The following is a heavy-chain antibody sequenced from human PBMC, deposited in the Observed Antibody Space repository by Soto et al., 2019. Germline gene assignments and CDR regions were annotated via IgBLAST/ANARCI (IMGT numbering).Heavy chain of an antibody. CDR2: ISWNSGSI. CDR3: AKGGHYDFWSGRTFDY. V-gene: IGHV3-9*01. J-gene: IGHJ4*02. D-gene: IGHD3-3*01. Sequence: GGSLRLSCAASGFTIDDYAMHWVRQAPGKGLEWVSGISWNSGSIGYADSVKGRFTISRDNAKNSLYLQMNSLRAEDTALYYCAKGGHYDFWSGRTFDYWGQGTLVTVSS. CDR1: GFTIDDYA.